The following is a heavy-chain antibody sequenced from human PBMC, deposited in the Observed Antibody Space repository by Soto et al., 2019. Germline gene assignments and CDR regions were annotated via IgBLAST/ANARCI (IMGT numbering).Heavy chain of an antibody. CDR3: ARRGSGSYYDY. Sequence: EVQLLESGGGLVQPGGSLRLSCAASGFTFSNYAMNWVRQAPGKGLEWVSVISGSGDSTYHADSVKGRFTISRDNSKNTLYLQLNSLRAEETAVYYCARRGSGSYYDYWGQGTLVTVSS. V-gene: IGHV3-23*01. CDR2: ISGSGDST. CDR1: GFTFSNYA. D-gene: IGHD1-26*01. J-gene: IGHJ4*02.